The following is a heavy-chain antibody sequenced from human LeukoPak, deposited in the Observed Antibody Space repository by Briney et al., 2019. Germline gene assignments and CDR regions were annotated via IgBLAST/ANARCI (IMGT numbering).Heavy chain of an antibody. CDR1: GFTFSIYG. D-gene: IGHD5-24*01. J-gene: IGHJ4*01. CDR2: IAHDSTTI. V-gene: IGHV3-48*04. CDR3: GRATRNCYDY. Sequence: GGSLRLSCAASGFTFSIYGMNWVRQAPGKGPEWVSYIAHDSTTIYYKDSVKGRFTMSRDNARTSLYLQMTTLRAEDTAMYYCGRATRNCYDYWGQGTLGTVSS.